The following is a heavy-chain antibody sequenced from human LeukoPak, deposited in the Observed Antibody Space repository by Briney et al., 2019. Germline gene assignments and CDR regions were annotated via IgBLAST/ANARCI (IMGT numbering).Heavy chain of an antibody. CDR3: ARRNSGWPFDW. CDR1: GGSISSSSHY. CDR2: IFSSGTT. J-gene: IGHJ4*02. D-gene: IGHD6-19*01. V-gene: IGHV4-39*01. Sequence: SETLSLTCSVSGGSISSSSHYGGWIRQPPGKGLEWIGHIFSSGTTYYNPSLQSRVTISADTSKNQFSLKVNSVSAADTAVYYCARRNSGWPFDWWGPGSLVTVSS.